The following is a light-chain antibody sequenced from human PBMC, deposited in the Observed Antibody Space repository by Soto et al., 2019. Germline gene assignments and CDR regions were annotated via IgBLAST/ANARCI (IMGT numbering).Light chain of an antibody. J-gene: IGKJ1*01. CDR1: QSVDTTF. Sequence: EILLTQSPGSLSLSPGQRATLSCRARQSVDTTFFAWYQKKPGQAPRLLIYGASKRATGIPDRFSGSGSGTDFPLIISRLEPEDFAVSYCQQYMSSVTFGQGTKVEIK. CDR2: GAS. V-gene: IGKV3-20*01. CDR3: QQYMSSVT.